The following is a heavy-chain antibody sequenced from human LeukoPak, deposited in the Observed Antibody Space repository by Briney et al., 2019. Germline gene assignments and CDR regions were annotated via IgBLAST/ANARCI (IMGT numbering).Heavy chain of an antibody. V-gene: IGHV3-30*02. D-gene: IGHD3-22*01. Sequence: GGSVRLSCAASGFTFSSYGMHWVRQAPGKGLEWVAVIWYDGSNKYYADSVKGRFTISRDNSKNTLYLQMNSLRAEDTAVYYCAKDFDYYYDSSGYFHYWGQGTLVTVSS. CDR3: AKDFDYYYDSSGYFHY. CDR2: IWYDGSNK. CDR1: GFTFSSYG. J-gene: IGHJ4*02.